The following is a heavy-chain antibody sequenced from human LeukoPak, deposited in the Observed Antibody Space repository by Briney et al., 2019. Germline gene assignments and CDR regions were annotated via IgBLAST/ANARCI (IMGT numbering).Heavy chain of an antibody. CDR1: GYTFTSYG. D-gene: IGHD3-3*01. CDR3: ARVDGLGGFDY. Sequence: ASVKVSCTASGYTFTSYGISWVRQAPGQGLEWMGIINPSGGSTSYAQKFQGRVTMTRDTSTSTVYMELSSLRSEDTAVYYCARVDGLGGFDYWGQGTLVTVSS. CDR2: INPSGGST. V-gene: IGHV1-46*01. J-gene: IGHJ4*02.